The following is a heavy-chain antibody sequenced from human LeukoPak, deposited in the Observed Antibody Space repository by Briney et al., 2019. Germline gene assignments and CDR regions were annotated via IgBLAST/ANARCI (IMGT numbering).Heavy chain of an antibody. V-gene: IGHV4-4*07. CDR3: ARGGTMGNANWFDP. CDR2: IYTSGST. J-gene: IGHJ5*02. Sequence: SETLSPTCTVSGGSISSYYWSWIRQPAGKGLEWIGRIYTSGSTNYNPSLKSRVTMSVDTSKNQFSLKLSSVTAADTAMYYCARGGTMGNANWFDPWGQGTLVTVSS. D-gene: IGHD3-16*01. CDR1: GGSISSYY.